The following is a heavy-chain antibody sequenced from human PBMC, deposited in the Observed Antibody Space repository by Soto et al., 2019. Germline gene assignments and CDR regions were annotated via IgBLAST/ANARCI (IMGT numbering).Heavy chain of an antibody. CDR1: GFTFSSDG. J-gene: IGHJ4*02. V-gene: IGHV3-33*01. CDR2: IWYDGSNK. D-gene: IGHD6-6*01. CDR3: ARGVSSIGLDY. Sequence: QVQLVESGGGVVQPGRSLRLSCAASGFTFSSDGMHWVRQAPGKGLEWVAVIWYDGSNKYYADSVKGRFTISRDNSKNTLYLQMNSLRAEDTAVYYCARGVSSIGLDYWGQGTLVTVSS.